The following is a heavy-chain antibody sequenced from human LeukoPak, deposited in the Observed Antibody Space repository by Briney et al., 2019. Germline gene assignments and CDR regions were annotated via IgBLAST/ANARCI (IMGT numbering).Heavy chain of an antibody. Sequence: ASVKVSCKASGYTFTSYDINWVRQATGQGLEWMGWMNPNSGNTGYAQKFQGRVTMTRNTSISTAYMELGSLRSEDTAVYYCARGVDYDILTGYPGYYYYGMDVWGQGTTVTVSS. CDR3: ARGVDYDILTGYPGYYYYGMDV. J-gene: IGHJ6*02. CDR2: MNPNSGNT. CDR1: GYTFTSYD. D-gene: IGHD3-9*01. V-gene: IGHV1-8*01.